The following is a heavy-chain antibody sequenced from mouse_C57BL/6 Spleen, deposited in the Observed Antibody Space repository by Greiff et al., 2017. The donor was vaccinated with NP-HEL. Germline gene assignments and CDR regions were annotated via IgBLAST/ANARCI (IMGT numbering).Heavy chain of an antibody. CDR2: ISYDGSN. CDR1: GYSITSGYY. V-gene: IGHV3-6*01. Sequence: DVQLQESGPGLVKPSQSLSLTCSVTGYSITSGYYWNWIRQFPGNKLEWMGYISYDGSNNYNPSLKNRISITRDTSKNQFFLKLNSVTTEDTATYYCARDGEDTTVVAKDYFDYWGQGTTLTVSS. D-gene: IGHD1-1*01. CDR3: ARDGEDTTVVAKDYFDY. J-gene: IGHJ2*01.